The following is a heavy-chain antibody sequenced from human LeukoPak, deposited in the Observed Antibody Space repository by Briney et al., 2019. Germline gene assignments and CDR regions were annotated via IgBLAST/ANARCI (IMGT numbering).Heavy chain of an antibody. CDR1: GFSFSTSGMC. J-gene: IGHJ4*02. CDR3: ARIRAFGGDLDY. D-gene: IGHD3-10*01. V-gene: IGHV2-70*11. Sequence: SGPTLVKPTQTLTLTCTFSGFSFSTSGMCVSWIRQPPGKALEWLARIDWDDDKYYSTSLKTRLTISKDTSKNQVVLTMTNMDPVDTATYYCARIRAFGGDLDYWGQGTLVTVSS. CDR2: IDWDDDK.